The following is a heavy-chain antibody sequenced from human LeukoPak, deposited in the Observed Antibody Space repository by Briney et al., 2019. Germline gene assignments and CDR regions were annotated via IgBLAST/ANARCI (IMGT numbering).Heavy chain of an antibody. Sequence: GGSLRLSCAASGFTFSSHSVNWVRQAPGKGLVWVSYISSSSSTIYYADSVKGRFTISRDNSKNTLYLQMNSLRAEDTAVYYCAKDSDDYYGSGSECDYWGQGTLVTVSS. CDR3: AKDSDDYYGSGSECDY. J-gene: IGHJ4*02. V-gene: IGHV3-48*01. D-gene: IGHD3-10*01. CDR2: ISSSSSTI. CDR1: GFTFSSHS.